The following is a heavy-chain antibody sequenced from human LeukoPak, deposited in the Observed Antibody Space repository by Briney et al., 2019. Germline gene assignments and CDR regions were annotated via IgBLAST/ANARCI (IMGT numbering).Heavy chain of an antibody. J-gene: IGHJ4*02. Sequence: ASVKVSCKVSGSRLTEFSMHWVRQAPGQGLEWMGWISAYNGNTNYAQKLQGRVTMTTDTSTSTAYMELRSLRSDDTAVYYCARTPRLLYSSNLDYWGQGTLVTVSS. V-gene: IGHV1-18*04. CDR1: GSRLTEFS. CDR2: ISAYNGNT. D-gene: IGHD6-19*01. CDR3: ARTPRLLYSSNLDY.